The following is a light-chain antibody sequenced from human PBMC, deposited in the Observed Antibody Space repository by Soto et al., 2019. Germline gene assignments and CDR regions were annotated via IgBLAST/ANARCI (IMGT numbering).Light chain of an antibody. Sequence: EIVMTQSPATLSVSPGERATLSCRASQSVSSNLAWYQQKPGQAPRLLIYDTFPRATGIPARFSGSGSGTEFTLTISSLQSEEFAVYYCQQYNNWPLTFGGGTKVEIK. CDR2: DTF. CDR1: QSVSSN. J-gene: IGKJ4*01. CDR3: QQYNNWPLT. V-gene: IGKV3-15*01.